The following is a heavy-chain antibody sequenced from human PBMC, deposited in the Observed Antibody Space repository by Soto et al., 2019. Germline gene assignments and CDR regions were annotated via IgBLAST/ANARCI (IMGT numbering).Heavy chain of an antibody. J-gene: IGHJ4*02. CDR2: ITSGGAT. CDR1: GFTFTTYA. D-gene: IGHD2-15*01. Sequence: EVQLLESGGGLIQPGGSLRLSCAASGFTFTTYALTWVRQAPGKGLEWVSGITSGGATYYADSVKGRFTISRDNSESTMSLQLNSLRAEDTAVYYCAGVSKPIGSREYSFDYWGQGTLVTVSS. V-gene: IGHV3-23*01. CDR3: AGVSKPIGSREYSFDY.